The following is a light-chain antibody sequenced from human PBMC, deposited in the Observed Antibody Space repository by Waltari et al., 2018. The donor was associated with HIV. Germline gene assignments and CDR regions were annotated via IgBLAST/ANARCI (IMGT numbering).Light chain of an antibody. CDR2: KDS. J-gene: IGLJ2*01. CDR3: QSTHSNGQGI. Sequence: SHELRQSPSVSVSPGQTARITCSGGALPKTHAYWYQQQPGQAPVLVIYKDSERPSGNPERFSAYTPGATATLTIRGVQAEDGADYYWQSTHSNGQGICGGGTKLTVL. CDR1: ALPKTH. V-gene: IGLV3-25*03.